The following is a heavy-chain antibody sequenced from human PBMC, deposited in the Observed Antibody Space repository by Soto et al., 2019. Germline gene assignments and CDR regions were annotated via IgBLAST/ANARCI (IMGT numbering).Heavy chain of an antibody. J-gene: IGHJ4*02. CDR2: INSDGSSR. D-gene: IGHD6-19*01. Sequence: EVQLAESGGGLVQSGGSLRLSCAASGFSFDSYWMHWVRQAPGEGLVWVSRINSDGSSRSYADSVKGRFTIARDNAKNTLYLQMNSLRVEDTAVYYCARLLAVAGTNYWGQGTLFTVSS. CDR1: GFSFDSYW. CDR3: ARLLAVAGTNY. V-gene: IGHV3-74*01.